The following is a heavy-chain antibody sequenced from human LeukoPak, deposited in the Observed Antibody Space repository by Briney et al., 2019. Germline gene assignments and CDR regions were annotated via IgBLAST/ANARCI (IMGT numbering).Heavy chain of an antibody. Sequence: GGSLRLSCAASGFTFSSYGMSWVRQAPGKGLEWVSAISGSGGSTYYADSVKGRFTISRDNSKNTLYLQMNSLRAEDTAVYYCASSLVAYYHDSSGYNPDAFDIWGQGTMVTVSS. CDR3: ASSLVAYYHDSSGYNPDAFDI. CDR1: GFTFSSYG. J-gene: IGHJ3*02. V-gene: IGHV3-23*01. CDR2: ISGSGGST. D-gene: IGHD3-22*01.